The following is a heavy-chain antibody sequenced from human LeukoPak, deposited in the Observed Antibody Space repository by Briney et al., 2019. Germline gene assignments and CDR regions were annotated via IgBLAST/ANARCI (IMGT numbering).Heavy chain of an antibody. V-gene: IGHV4-31*03. CDR2: IYYSGNT. CDR3: ERGRRIRITIFGVVNSGWFDP. D-gene: IGHD3-3*01. J-gene: IGHJ5*02. Sequence: SETLSLTCTVSGGSISSGGYCWSWIPPHPGKGLEWIGYIYYSGNTYYNPSLKSRVTISVDTSKNQFTLNLSSVTAADAALYYSERGRRIRITIFGVVNSGWFDPWGQGTLVTVSS. CDR1: GGSISSGGYC.